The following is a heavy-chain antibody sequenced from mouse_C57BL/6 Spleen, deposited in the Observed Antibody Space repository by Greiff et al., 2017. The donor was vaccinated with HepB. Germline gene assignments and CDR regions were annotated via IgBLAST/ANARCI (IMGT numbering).Heavy chain of an antibody. CDR2: IHPNSGST. V-gene: IGHV1-64*01. CDR3: ARGEGYWYFDV. CDR1: GYTFTSYW. J-gene: IGHJ1*03. Sequence: QVQLKQPGAELVKPGASVKLSCKASGYTFTSYWMHWVKQRPGQGLEWIGMIHPNSGSTNYNEKFKSKATLTVDKSSSTAYMQLSSLTSEDSAVYYCARGEGYWYFDVWGTGTTVTVSS.